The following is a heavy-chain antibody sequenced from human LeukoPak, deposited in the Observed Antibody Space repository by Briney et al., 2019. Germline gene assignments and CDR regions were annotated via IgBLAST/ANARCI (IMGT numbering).Heavy chain of an antibody. CDR1: GYTFTSYG. D-gene: IGHD2-15*01. J-gene: IGHJ4*02. V-gene: IGHV1-18*01. CDR2: ISAYIGNT. CDR3: ARDDSDLGYCSGGSCSFDY. Sequence: ASVKVSCKASGYTFTSYGISWVRQAPGQGLEWMGWISAYIGNTNYAQKLQGRVTMTTDTSTSTAYMELRSLRSDDTAVYYCARDDSDLGYCSGGSCSFDYWGQGTLVTVSS.